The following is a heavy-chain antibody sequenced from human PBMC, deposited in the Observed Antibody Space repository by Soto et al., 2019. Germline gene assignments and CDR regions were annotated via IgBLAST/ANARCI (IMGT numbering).Heavy chain of an antibody. CDR2: ISYDGSNK. D-gene: IGHD3-22*01. CDR3: AKGFYYDSSGYHFDY. J-gene: IGHJ4*02. Sequence: GGSLRLSCAASGFTFSSYGMHWVRQAPGKGLEWVAVISYDGSNKYYADSVKGRFTISRDNSKNTLYLQMNSLRAEDTAVYYCAKGFYYDSSGYHFDYWGQGTLVTVSS. V-gene: IGHV3-30*18. CDR1: GFTFSSYG.